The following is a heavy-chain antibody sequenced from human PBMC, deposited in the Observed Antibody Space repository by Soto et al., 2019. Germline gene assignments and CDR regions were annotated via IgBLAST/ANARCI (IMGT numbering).Heavy chain of an antibody. Sequence: GGSLRLSCVASEFTFGKYWMHWVRQAPGKGLVWVSRINMDGTKTAYADSVKGRFTVSRDNANNTLYLQMNSLGVEDTAVYYCARDYYYHSRSSSVNWFDPWGQGTLVTVSS. V-gene: IGHV3-74*01. CDR1: EFTFGKYW. CDR3: ARDYYYHSRSSSVNWFDP. CDR2: INMDGTKT. D-gene: IGHD3-22*01. J-gene: IGHJ5*02.